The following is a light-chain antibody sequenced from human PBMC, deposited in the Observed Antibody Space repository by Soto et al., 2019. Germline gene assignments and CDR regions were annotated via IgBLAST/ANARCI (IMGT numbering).Light chain of an antibody. CDR2: GAS. J-gene: IGKJ1*01. Sequence: EIVMTQSPATPSVSPRERATISCRASQSVSSNLAWYQQKPGQAPRLLIYGASTRATGIPARFSGSGSGTEFTLTISSLQSEDFAVYYCQQYNNWPGTFGQGTKVDIK. V-gene: IGKV3-15*01. CDR1: QSVSSN. CDR3: QQYNNWPGT.